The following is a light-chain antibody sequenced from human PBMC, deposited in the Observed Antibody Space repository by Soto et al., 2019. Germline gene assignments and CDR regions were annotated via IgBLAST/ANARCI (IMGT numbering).Light chain of an antibody. CDR1: SSNIGKSF. V-gene: IGLV1-51*01. J-gene: IGLJ1*01. CDR2: DND. CDR3: GTWDRSLSVYV. Sequence: QSLLTKSPSLSAAPGQKVTISCSGSSSNIGKSFVSWYQQLPATVPKLLIYDNDQRPSGIPDRFSGSKSGTSATLVITGLQTGDEADYYCGTWDRSLSVYVFGFGTKVTVL.